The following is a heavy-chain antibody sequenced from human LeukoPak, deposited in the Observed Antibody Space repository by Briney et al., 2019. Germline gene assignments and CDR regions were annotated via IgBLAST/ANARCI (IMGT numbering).Heavy chain of an antibody. D-gene: IGHD6-13*01. CDR1: GYNFDKFG. V-gene: IGHV1-18*01. Sequence: ASVKVSCKASGYNFDKFGIAWVRQAHGQGLEWMGWINTHNGNTKYAQQYQGRVTMTTDTSTSTVYMELRSLRSDDTAVYFCARDTPQHLKRYDYWGQGTQVTVSS. J-gene: IGHJ4*02. CDR3: ARDTPQHLKRYDY. CDR2: INTHNGNT.